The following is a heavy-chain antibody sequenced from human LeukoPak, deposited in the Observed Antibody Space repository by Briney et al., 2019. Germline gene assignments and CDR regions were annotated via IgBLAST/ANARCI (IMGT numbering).Heavy chain of an antibody. J-gene: IGHJ4*02. CDR3: AREGYYGSGRAYYFDY. CDR1: GYTFTIYG. V-gene: IGHV1-18*01. CDR2: ISAYNGNT. Sequence: ASVKVSCKASGYTFTIYGISWVRQAPGQGLEGMGWISAYNGNTNYSQKLQGKGTMTTDTSTSTAYMELRSLRSDDTAVYYCAREGYYGSGRAYYFDYWGQGTLVTVSS. D-gene: IGHD3-10*01.